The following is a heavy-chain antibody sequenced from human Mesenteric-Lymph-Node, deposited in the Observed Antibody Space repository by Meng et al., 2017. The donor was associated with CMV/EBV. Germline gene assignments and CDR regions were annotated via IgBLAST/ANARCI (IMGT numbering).Heavy chain of an antibody. D-gene: IGHD3-16*01. CDR3: ARDRGGAAGYFDY. CDR2: IYSGGST. Sequence: CAASGFTVSSNCVSWVRQAPGRGLEWVSVIYSGGSTFYTDSVKGRFTISRHDSKNTLYLQMNSLRAEDTALYYCARDRGGAAGYFDYWGQGTLVTVSS. J-gene: IGHJ4*02. V-gene: IGHV3-53*04. CDR1: GFTVSSNC.